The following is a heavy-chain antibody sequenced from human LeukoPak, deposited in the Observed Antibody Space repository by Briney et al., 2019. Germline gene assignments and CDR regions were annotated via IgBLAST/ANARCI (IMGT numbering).Heavy chain of an antibody. CDR1: GFTFSTYG. V-gene: IGHV3-21*01. J-gene: IGHJ4*02. Sequence: GGSLRLSCAASGFTFSTYGMNWVRQAPGKWLEWVSSISSGSVYIYYADSVKGRFTISRDNAKSSLYLQMNSLRAEDTAVYYCARDEHGSGSYYNFDYWGQGTLVTVSS. D-gene: IGHD3-10*01. CDR3: ARDEHGSGSYYNFDY. CDR2: ISSGSVYI.